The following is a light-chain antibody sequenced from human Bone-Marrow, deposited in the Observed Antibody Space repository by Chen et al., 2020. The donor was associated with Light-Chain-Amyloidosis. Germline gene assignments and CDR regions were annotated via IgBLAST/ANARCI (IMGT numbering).Light chain of an antibody. Sequence: QSALTQPPSASGSPGQSVTISCTGASSDVGGYTFVSWYHQHPGKAPKLMIHEVSKRPSGVPDRFSGSKSGNTASLTVSGLQAEDEADYYCSSYLGNNNWVFGGGTKLTVL. CDR2: EVS. CDR1: SSDVGGYTF. J-gene: IGLJ3*02. V-gene: IGLV2-8*01. CDR3: SSYLGNNNWV.